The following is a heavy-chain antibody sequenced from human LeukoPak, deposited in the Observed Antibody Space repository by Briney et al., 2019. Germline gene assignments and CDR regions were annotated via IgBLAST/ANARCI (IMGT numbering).Heavy chain of an antibody. J-gene: IGHJ6*02. D-gene: IGHD1-26*01. CDR3: ARDRSEGGSYSGVGMDV. CDR1: GFTFSSYA. Sequence: GGSLRLSCAASGFTFSSYAMSWVRQAPGKGLEWVSGISGSGGSTYYADSVKGRFTISRDNSKNTLYLQMNSLRAEDTAVYYCARDRSEGGSYSGVGMDVWGQGTTVTVSS. V-gene: IGHV3-23*01. CDR2: ISGSGGST.